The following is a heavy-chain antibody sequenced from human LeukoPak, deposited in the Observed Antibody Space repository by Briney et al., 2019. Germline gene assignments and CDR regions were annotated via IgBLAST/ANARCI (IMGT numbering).Heavy chain of an antibody. CDR2: IYYSGST. V-gene: IGHV4-59*01. J-gene: IGHJ4*02. D-gene: IGHD6-19*01. CDR3: ARGYSSGWYGGEIDY. Sequence: SETLSLTCTVSGGSISSYYWSWIRQPPGKGLEWIGYIYYSGSTNYNPSLKSRVTISVDTSKNQFSLKLSSVTAADTAVYYCARGYSSGWYGGEIDYWGQGTLVTVSS. CDR1: GGSISSYY.